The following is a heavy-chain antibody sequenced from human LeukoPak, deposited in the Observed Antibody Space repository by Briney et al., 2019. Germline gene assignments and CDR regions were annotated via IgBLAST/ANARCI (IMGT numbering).Heavy chain of an antibody. CDR2: ISSSSSYI. Sequence: VGSPRLSCAASGFTFSSYNMNWVRQAPGKGLEWVSFISSSSSYIYYADSVKGRFTISRDNAKNSLYLQMNSLRAEDTAVYYCARPPMEDTPYYYYMDVWGKGTTVTVSS. CDR1: GFTFSSYN. CDR3: ARPPMEDTPYYYYMDV. D-gene: IGHD5-18*01. V-gene: IGHV3-21*01. J-gene: IGHJ6*03.